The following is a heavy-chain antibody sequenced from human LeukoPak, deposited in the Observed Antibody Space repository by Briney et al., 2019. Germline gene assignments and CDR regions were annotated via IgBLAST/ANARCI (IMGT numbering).Heavy chain of an antibody. CDR1: GGSFSGYY. V-gene: IGHV4-34*01. CDR2: INHSGST. D-gene: IGHD3-22*01. J-gene: IGHJ4*02. Sequence: SETLSLTCAVYGGSFSGYYWSWIRQPPGKGLEWIGEINHSGSTNYNPSLKSRVTISVDTSKNQFSLKLSSVTAADTAVYYCAIQGSPGSSGYYYWGQATLVTDSS. CDR3: AIQGSPGSSGYYY.